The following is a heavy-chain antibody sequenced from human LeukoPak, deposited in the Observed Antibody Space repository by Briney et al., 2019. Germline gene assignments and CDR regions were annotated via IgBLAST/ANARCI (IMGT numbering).Heavy chain of an antibody. D-gene: IGHD2-8*01. Sequence: GGSLRLSCAASGFTFSSFPMSWVRQAPGKGLEWASVISGGGVSTYYADSVKGRFTISRDNSKNTLYLQMNSLRAEDTAVYYCAKWARYCTNGVCYYFDYWGQGTLVTVSS. CDR2: ISGGGVST. CDR3: AKWARYCTNGVCYYFDY. J-gene: IGHJ4*02. CDR1: GFTFSSFP. V-gene: IGHV3-23*01.